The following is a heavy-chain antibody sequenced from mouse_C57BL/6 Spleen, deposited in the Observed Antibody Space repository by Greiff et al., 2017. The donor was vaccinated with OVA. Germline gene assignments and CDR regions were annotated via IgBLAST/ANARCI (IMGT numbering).Heavy chain of an antibody. CDR3: TVSNYVLWFAY. CDR1: GFTFSNYW. Sequence: EVNVVESGGGLVQPGGSMKLSCVASGFTFSNYWMNWVRQSPEKGLEWVAQIRLKSDNYATHYAESVKGRFTISRDDSKSSVYLQMNNLRAEDTGIYYCTVSNYVLWFAYWGQGTLVTVSA. J-gene: IGHJ3*01. CDR2: IRLKSDNYAT. V-gene: IGHV6-3*01. D-gene: IGHD2-5*01.